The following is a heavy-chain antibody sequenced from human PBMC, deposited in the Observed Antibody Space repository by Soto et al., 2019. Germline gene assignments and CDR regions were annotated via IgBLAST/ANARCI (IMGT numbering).Heavy chain of an antibody. CDR3: ARRKGRSSSHFDY. J-gene: IGHJ4*02. CDR2: LKSRRAGGTS. CDR1: GITFTNAW. Sequence: EVQLVESGGGLVKPGGSLTLSCAASGITFTNAWMGWVRQAPGKGLEWIGRLKSRRAGGTSDYAAPVKGRFSISRDNAKNSLYLQMNSLRAEDTAVYYCARRKGRSSSHFDYWGQGTLVTVSS. D-gene: IGHD6-6*01. V-gene: IGHV3-15*01.